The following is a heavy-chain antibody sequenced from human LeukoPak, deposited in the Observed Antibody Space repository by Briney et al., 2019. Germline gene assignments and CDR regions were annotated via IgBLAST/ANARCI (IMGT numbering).Heavy chain of an antibody. V-gene: IGHV3-21*01. CDR2: ISSSSSYI. Sequence: SGGSLRLSCAASGFTFSSYSMNWVRQAPGKGLEWVSSISSSSSYIYYADSVKGRFTISRDNAKNSLYLQMNSLRAEDTAVCYCAREEPYYYDSSGYYAYWGQGTLVTVSS. J-gene: IGHJ4*02. D-gene: IGHD3-22*01. CDR1: GFTFSSYS. CDR3: AREEPYYYDSSGYYAY.